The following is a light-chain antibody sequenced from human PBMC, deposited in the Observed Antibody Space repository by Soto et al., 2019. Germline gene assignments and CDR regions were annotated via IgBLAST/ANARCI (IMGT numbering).Light chain of an antibody. V-gene: IGKV3-20*01. Sequence: EIVLTQSPGTLSLSPGERATLSCRASQSVSSNYLAWYQQKTGQAPRRLIYGASSRATGIPDRFSGSGSGTDFTLTISRLAPEDFAVYYYQQYGSSPTITIGQGTLLEIK. CDR3: QQYGSSPTIT. CDR2: GAS. J-gene: IGKJ5*01. CDR1: QSVSSNY.